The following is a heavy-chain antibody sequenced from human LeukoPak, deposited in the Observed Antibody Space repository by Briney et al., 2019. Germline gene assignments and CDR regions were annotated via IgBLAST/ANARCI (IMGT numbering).Heavy chain of an antibody. CDR1: GGTFSSHA. CDR3: ARLYYDFWSGYRYYFDY. D-gene: IGHD3-3*01. CDR2: IIPIFGTA. J-gene: IGHJ4*02. V-gene: IGHV1-69*13. Sequence: ASVKVSCKASGGTFSSHAISWVRQAPGQGLEWMGGIIPIFGTANYAQKFQGRVTITADESTSTAYMELSSLRSEDTAVYYCARLYYDFWSGYRYYFDYWGQGTLVTVSS.